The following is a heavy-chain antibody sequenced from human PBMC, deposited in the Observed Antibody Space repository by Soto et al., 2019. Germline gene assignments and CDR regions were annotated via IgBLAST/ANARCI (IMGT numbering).Heavy chain of an antibody. Sequence: GGSLRLSCAASGFTFDDYTMHWVRQAPGKGLEWVSLISWDGGSTYYADSVKGRFTISRDNSKNSLYLQMNSLRTEDTALYYCAKASYTMVRGVIQDYFDYWGQGTLVTVSS. V-gene: IGHV3-43*01. CDR1: GFTFDDYT. CDR3: AKASYTMVRGVIQDYFDY. J-gene: IGHJ4*02. D-gene: IGHD3-10*01. CDR2: ISWDGGST.